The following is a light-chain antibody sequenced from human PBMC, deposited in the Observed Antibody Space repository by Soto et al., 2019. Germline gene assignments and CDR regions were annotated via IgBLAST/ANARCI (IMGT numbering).Light chain of an antibody. CDR1: RGIGNA. Sequence: DIQMTQSPSSLSASVGDRVTITCRPSRGIGNALAWYQQRPGTVPKLLIHSASTLQSGVPSRFSGSGSGTDFTLTISSMQPEDVASYYCQKYDSAQTLGPGTKVDIK. CDR2: SAS. V-gene: IGKV1-27*01. CDR3: QKYDSAQT. J-gene: IGKJ1*01.